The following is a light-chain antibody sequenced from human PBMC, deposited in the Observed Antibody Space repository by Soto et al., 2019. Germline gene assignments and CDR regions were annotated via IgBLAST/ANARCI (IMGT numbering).Light chain of an antibody. J-gene: IGKJ3*01. CDR3: QNYNSASET. V-gene: IGKV1-27*01. Sequence: IRMTQSPSSLSASVGDRVTITCRASQDINNFLAWYQQKPGQVPKVLIYATSTLHSGVPSRFSGSGSGTDFTLTITSLQPEDVATYYCQNYNSASETIGPGTKVDIK. CDR1: QDINNF. CDR2: ATS.